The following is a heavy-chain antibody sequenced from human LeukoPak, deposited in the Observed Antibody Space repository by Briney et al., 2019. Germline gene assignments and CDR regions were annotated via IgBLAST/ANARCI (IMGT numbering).Heavy chain of an antibody. D-gene: IGHD3-22*01. Sequence: GGSLRLSCAASGFTFDDYAMHWVRQAPGKGLEWVSLISGDGGSTYYADSVKGRFTISRDNSKNSLYLQMNCLRTEDTALYYCAKIFPPSYYYDSSGYYDPFDYWGQGTLVTVSS. CDR3: AKIFPPSYYYDSSGYYDPFDY. J-gene: IGHJ4*02. CDR2: ISGDGGST. V-gene: IGHV3-43*02. CDR1: GFTFDDYA.